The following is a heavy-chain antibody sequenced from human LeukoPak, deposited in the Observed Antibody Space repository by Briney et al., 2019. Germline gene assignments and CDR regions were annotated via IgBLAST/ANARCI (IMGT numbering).Heavy chain of an antibody. Sequence: GGSLRLSCAASGFTFNTHGMNWVRQAPGKGLEWVSSISSSSSYIYYADSVKGRFTISRDNAKNSLYLQMNSLRAEDTAVYYCASYYGSGSQPDYWGQGTLVTVSS. D-gene: IGHD3-10*01. CDR1: GFTFNTHG. V-gene: IGHV3-21*01. CDR2: ISSSSSYI. J-gene: IGHJ4*02. CDR3: ASYYGSGSQPDY.